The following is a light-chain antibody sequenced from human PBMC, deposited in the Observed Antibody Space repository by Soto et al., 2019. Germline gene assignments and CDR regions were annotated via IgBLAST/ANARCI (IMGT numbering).Light chain of an antibody. CDR3: QQYVTTART. V-gene: IGKV3-20*01. CDR1: QTVAYTS. Sequence: EIVLTQSPGILSLSPGARATLSCRASQTVAYTSLAWYQQRPGQAPRLLIYGTSTRATGTPDMFIGSGSGTAFTLSISRREPELFAVYSCQQYVTTARTFGQNTKVE. J-gene: IGKJ1*01. CDR2: GTS.